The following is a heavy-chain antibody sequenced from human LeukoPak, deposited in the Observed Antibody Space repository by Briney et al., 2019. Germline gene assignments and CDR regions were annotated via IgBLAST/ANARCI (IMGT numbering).Heavy chain of an antibody. CDR2: FDPGDGET. V-gene: IGHV1-24*01. J-gene: IGHJ4*02. D-gene: IGHD3-22*01. CDR1: GYTLTELS. Sequence: ASVKVSCKVSGYTLTELSMHWVRQAPGKGLEWMGGFDPGDGETIYAQKFQGRVTMTEDTSTDTAYMELSSLRSEDAAVYYCATSLYYYDSSGYYGYWGQGTLVTVSS. CDR3: ATSLYYYDSSGYYGY.